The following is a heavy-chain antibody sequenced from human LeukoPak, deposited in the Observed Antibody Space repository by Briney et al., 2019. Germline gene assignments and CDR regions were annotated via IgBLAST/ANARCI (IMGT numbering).Heavy chain of an antibody. CDR1: GFTFSSYS. CDR3: ARDPTRYSGSYYEDEDY. J-gene: IGHJ4*02. CDR2: ISSSSSYI. V-gene: IGHV3-21*01. D-gene: IGHD1-26*01. Sequence: GSLRLSCAASGFTFSSYSMNWVRRAPGKGLEWVSSISSSSSYIYYADSAKGRFTISRDNAKNSLYLQMNSLRAEETAVYYCARDPTRYSGSYYEDEDYWGQGTLVTVSS.